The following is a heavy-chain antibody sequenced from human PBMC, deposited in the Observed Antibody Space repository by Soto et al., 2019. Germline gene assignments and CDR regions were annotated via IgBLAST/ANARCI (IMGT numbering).Heavy chain of an antibody. CDR3: ARGGVSTRTFDY. Sequence: GESLKSSCKGSGYNFAGYWIAWVRQMPGKGLELMGIIYPSDSDTRYRPSFQGQVTISADKSISSAYLQWSSLRASDTAMYYCARGGVSTRTFDYWGQGTPGTVS. D-gene: IGHD3-3*01. CDR2: IYPSDSDT. V-gene: IGHV5-51*01. CDR1: GYNFAGYW. J-gene: IGHJ4*02.